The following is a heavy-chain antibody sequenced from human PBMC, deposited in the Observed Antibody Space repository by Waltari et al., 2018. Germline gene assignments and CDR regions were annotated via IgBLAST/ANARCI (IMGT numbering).Heavy chain of an antibody. CDR2: IYYSGST. Sequence: QVQLQESGPGLVKPSETLSLTCTVSGGPISSYYWSWIRQPPGKGLEWIGYIYYSGSTNYNPSLKSRVTISVDTSKNQFSLKLSSVTAADTAVYYCARSQYYYDSSGLGYWGQGTLVTVSS. CDR1: GGPISSYY. J-gene: IGHJ4*02. V-gene: IGHV4-59*01. D-gene: IGHD3-22*01. CDR3: ARSQYYYDSSGLGY.